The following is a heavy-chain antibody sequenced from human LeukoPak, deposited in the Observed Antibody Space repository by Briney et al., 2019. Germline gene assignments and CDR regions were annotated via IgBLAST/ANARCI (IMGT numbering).Heavy chain of an antibody. CDR2: INTGDIT. J-gene: IGHJ4*02. CDR1: GFTFSSYA. CDR3: VKGGFTYYDD. Sequence: GGSLRLSCAASGFTFSSYAVSWVRQAPEKGLEWVSTINTGDITFYANSVKGRFTISRDNSKNALLLQMNSLRAEDTAIYYCVKGGFTYYDDWGQGTLVTVSS. D-gene: IGHD3-22*01. V-gene: IGHV3-23*01.